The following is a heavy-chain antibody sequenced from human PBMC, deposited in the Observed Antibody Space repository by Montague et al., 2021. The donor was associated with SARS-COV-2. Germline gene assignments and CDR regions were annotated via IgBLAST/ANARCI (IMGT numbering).Heavy chain of an antibody. J-gene: IGHJ5*02. CDR1: GGSIRSHL. V-gene: IGHV4-59*08. D-gene: IGHD5-12*01. CDR3: ARHGGVDEFDP. Sequence: SETLSLTCTVSGGSIRSHLWSWIRQSPGKGLEWIGYIYYRGSTNYNPSLKSRVTISVDTSENQFSLELTSVTVADTALYYCARHGGVDEFDPWGQGTLVSVSS. CDR2: IYYRGST.